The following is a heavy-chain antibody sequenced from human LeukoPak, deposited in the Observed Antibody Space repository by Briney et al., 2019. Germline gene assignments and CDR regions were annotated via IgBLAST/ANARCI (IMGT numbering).Heavy chain of an antibody. Sequence: GRSLRLFCAASGFTFSSYAMHWVRQAAGKGLEWVAVISYDGSNKYYADSVKGRFTISRDNSKNTLYLQMNSLRAEDTAVYYCARSPYSYGYFDYWGQGTLVTVSS. D-gene: IGHD5-18*01. J-gene: IGHJ4*02. CDR2: ISYDGSNK. CDR1: GFTFSSYA. V-gene: IGHV3-30-3*01. CDR3: ARSPYSYGYFDY.